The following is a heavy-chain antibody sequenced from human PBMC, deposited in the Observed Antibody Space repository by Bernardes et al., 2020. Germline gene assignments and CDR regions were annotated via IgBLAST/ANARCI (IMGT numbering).Heavy chain of an antibody. Sequence: SETLSLTCSVSSGSVSSGTYYWSWIRQPPGMGLEWIWTMYSGGSTYYNPSLKSPVTISVHTSKNQFSLELSSVTAAVTAVYYCARYVRTGRGVDYWGQGAHVTVSS. D-gene: IGHD3-16*01. V-gene: IGHV4-39*01. J-gene: IGHJ4*02. CDR1: SGSVSSGTYY. CDR3: ARYVRTGRGVDY. CDR2: MYSGGST.